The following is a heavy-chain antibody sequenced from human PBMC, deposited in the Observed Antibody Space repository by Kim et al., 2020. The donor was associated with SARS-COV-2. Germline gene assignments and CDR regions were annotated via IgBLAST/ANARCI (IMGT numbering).Heavy chain of an antibody. CDR2: INPNSGDT. Sequence: ASVKVSCKASGYTFTGHSIHWVRQAPGQGLEYMGWINPNSGDTKYVQKFQGRVTMTRDTSISTAYMELSNLRSDDTAVYYCARGQKDYWGQGTLVTVSS. CDR1: GYTFTGHS. CDR3: ARGQKDY. V-gene: IGHV1-2*02. J-gene: IGHJ4*02.